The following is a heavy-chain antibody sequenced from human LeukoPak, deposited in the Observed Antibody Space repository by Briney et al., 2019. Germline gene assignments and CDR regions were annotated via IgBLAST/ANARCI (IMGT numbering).Heavy chain of an antibody. Sequence: PSETLSLTCAVSGYSISSGYYWGWIRQPPGKGLEWIGNVYHSGSTYYNPSLKSRVTISVDTSKNQFSLKLSSVTAADTAVYYCARHTRWLLLAFDIWGQGTMVTVSS. CDR3: ARHTRWLLLAFDI. CDR2: VYHSGST. J-gene: IGHJ3*02. CDR1: GYSISSGYY. V-gene: IGHV4-38-2*01. D-gene: IGHD5-24*01.